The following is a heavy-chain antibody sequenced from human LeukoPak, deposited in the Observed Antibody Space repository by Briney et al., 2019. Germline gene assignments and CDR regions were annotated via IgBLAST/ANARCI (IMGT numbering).Heavy chain of an antibody. D-gene: IGHD3-3*01. CDR2: IEYRGNT. V-gene: IGHV4-59*01. Sequence: PSETLSLTCSVSDGSINSYYWNWIRQPPGKGLEWIGYIEYRGNTNYNPSLKSRVTISVDTSKNQFSLKMTSVTAADTAVYYCARDRPLDDSWSGYYDNGMDVWGQGTTVTISS. J-gene: IGHJ6*01. CDR3: ARDRPLDDSWSGYYDNGMDV. CDR1: DGSINSYY.